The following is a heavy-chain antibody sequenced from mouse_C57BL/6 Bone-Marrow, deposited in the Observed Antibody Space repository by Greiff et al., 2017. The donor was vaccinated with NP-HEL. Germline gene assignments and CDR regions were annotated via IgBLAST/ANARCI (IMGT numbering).Heavy chain of an antibody. CDR1: GFNIKDYY. CDR2: IDPEDGET. D-gene: IGHD2-2*01. V-gene: IGHV14-2*01. CDR3: ASPLWLRRNRDY. Sequence: VQLQQSGAELVKPGASVKLSCTASGFNIKDYYMHWVKQRTEQGLEWIGRIDPEDGETKYAPKFPGKATITADTSSNTAYLQLSSLTSEDTAVYYCASPLWLRRNRDYWGQGTTLTVSS. J-gene: IGHJ2*01.